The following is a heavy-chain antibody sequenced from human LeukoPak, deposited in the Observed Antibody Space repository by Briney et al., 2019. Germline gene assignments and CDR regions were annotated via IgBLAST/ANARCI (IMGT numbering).Heavy chain of an antibody. CDR2: ISTSGSTK. CDR3: AKVASGDTEYYYYYYYMDV. CDR1: GFTFRDYE. D-gene: IGHD2-21*02. Sequence: PGGSLRLSCAASGFTFRDYEMNWVRQAPGKGLEWVSYISTSGSTKYYADSVKGRFTISRDNSKNTLYLQMNSLRAEDTAVYYCAKVASGDTEYYYYYYYMDVWGKGTTVTVSS. J-gene: IGHJ6*03. V-gene: IGHV3-48*03.